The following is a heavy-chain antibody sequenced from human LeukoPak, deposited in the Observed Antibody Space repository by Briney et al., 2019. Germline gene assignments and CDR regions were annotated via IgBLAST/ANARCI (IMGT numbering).Heavy chain of an antibody. Sequence: GGTLRLSCAASGFTFSSYGMSWVRQAPGKGLEWVSAISGSGGSTYYADSVKGRFTISRDNAKNSLYLQMNSLRAEDTALYYCARVFYYGSGSYYLYYYYYMDVWGKGTTVTVSS. CDR2: ISGSGGST. CDR3: ARVFYYGSGSYYLYYYYYMDV. CDR1: GFTFSSYG. J-gene: IGHJ6*03. V-gene: IGHV3-23*01. D-gene: IGHD3-10*01.